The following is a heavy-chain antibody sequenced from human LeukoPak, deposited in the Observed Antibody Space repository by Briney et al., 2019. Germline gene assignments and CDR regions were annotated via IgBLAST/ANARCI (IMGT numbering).Heavy chain of an antibody. CDR1: GFTFDDYG. J-gene: IGHJ4*02. Sequence: PGGSLRLSCAASGFTFDDYGMSWVRQAPGKGLEWVSGINWNGGSTGYADSVKGRFTISRDNSKNTLYLQMNSLRAEDTAVYYCAKGDSSSWIYYFDYWGQGTLVTVSS. CDR3: AKGDSSSWIYYFDY. V-gene: IGHV3-20*04. D-gene: IGHD6-13*01. CDR2: INWNGGST.